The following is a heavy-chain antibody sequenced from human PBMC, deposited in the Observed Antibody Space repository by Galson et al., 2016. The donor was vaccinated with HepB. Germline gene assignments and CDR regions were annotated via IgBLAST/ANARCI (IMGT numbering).Heavy chain of an antibody. V-gene: IGHV3-53*01. D-gene: IGHD6-13*01. Sequence: SLRLSCAVSGFSVSSTYMTWVRQAPGKGLEWVSFIYAGGSTYYGDSVEGRFTIPRDNSKNALYLQMNSLGVEDTAVYYCVRDSAAAWGFFDHWGQGSLVTVSS. CDR1: GFSVSSTY. J-gene: IGHJ4*02. CDR3: VRDSAAAWGFFDH. CDR2: IYAGGST.